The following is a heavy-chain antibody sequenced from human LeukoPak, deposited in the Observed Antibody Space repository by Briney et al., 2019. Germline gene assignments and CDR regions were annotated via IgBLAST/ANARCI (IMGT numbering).Heavy chain of an antibody. CDR3: ARWDYYGSGGFDY. CDR2: IYTSGST. D-gene: IGHD3-10*01. V-gene: IGHV4-4*07. Sequence: SETLSLTCTEPGGSISRYYWRWVRQTAGKGLEWVGRIYTSGSTKYNPSLKSRVTMSVDTSKNQFSLKLSSVAAADTAVYYCARWDYYGSGGFDYWGQGTLVTVSS. CDR1: GGSISRYY. J-gene: IGHJ4*02.